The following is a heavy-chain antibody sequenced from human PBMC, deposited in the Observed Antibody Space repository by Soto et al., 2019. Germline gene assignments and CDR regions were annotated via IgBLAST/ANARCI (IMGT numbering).Heavy chain of an antibody. Sequence: AGESLKISCKGSGYSFTTYWIGWVRRMPGKGLEWMGVIYPGDSDIRFSPSFQGQVTISADMSLSTAYLQWSSLRVSDTAMYYCARQAYHYDTNSFGYWGQGTLVTVSS. D-gene: IGHD3-22*01. J-gene: IGHJ4*02. V-gene: IGHV5-51*01. CDR1: GYSFTTYW. CDR3: ARQAYHYDTNSFGY. CDR2: IYPGDSDI.